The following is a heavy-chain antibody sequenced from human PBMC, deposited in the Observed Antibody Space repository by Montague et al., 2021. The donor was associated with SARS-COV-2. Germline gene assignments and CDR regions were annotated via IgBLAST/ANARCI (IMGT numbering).Heavy chain of an antibody. CDR2: ISGSGGST. J-gene: IGHJ6*02. Sequence: SLRLSCAASGFTFSSYAMSWVRQAPGKGLEWVSAISGSGGSTYYADSVKGRFTISRGNSKNTLYLQMNSLRAEDTAVYYCAKVGSSWYHGYYYGMDVWGQGTTVTVSS. D-gene: IGHD6-13*01. V-gene: IGHV3-23*01. CDR1: GFTFSSYA. CDR3: AKVGSSWYHGYYYGMDV.